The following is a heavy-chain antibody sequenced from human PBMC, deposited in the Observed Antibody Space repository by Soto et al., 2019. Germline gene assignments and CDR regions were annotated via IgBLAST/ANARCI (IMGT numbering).Heavy chain of an antibody. CDR2: MSHSGGT. V-gene: IGHV4-34*01. D-gene: IGHD1-1*01. CDR1: GGFVSSGSYY. CDR3: ARVERGTATTVVDAFDI. Sequence: QVQLQQWGAGLLKPSETLSLTCAVYGGFVSSGSYYWSWIRQPPGKGLEWIGEMSHSGGTHFNPSLKSRVTIPVDTSQNQFSLKMTSVTAADTALYYCARVERGTATTVVDAFDIWGPGTMVTGSS. J-gene: IGHJ3*02.